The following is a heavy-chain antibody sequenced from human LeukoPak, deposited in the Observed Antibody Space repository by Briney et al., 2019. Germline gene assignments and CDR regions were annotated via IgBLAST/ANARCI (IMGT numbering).Heavy chain of an antibody. CDR1: GVTFTSSA. CDR2: SDVGSGNT. D-gene: IGHD3-22*01. CDR3: AADSAPDTSGYYYDAFDI. Sequence: ASLKVACKASGVTFTSSAMQWVRQARGQRLEWRGSSDVGSGNTNYAQKCQERVTVTRDMSTSTAYMELSSLISDDTAVYYCAADSAPDTSGYYYDAFDIWGQGTMVTVSS. J-gene: IGHJ3*02. V-gene: IGHV1-58*02.